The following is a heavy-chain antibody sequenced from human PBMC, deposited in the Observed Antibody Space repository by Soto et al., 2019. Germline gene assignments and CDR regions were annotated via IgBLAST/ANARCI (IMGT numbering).Heavy chain of an antibody. CDR2: IIPIFGTA. Sequence: QVQLVQSGAEVKKTGSSVKVSCKASGGTFSRYGISWVRQAPGQGLEWMGGIIPIFGTANYAQKFQGRVTITADETTSTAYMELSSLRSDDTAVYYCASQTGTTGNYYYGMDVWGQGTTVTVSS. V-gene: IGHV1-69*12. CDR1: GGTFSRYG. CDR3: ASQTGTTGNYYYGMDV. J-gene: IGHJ6*02. D-gene: IGHD1-1*01.